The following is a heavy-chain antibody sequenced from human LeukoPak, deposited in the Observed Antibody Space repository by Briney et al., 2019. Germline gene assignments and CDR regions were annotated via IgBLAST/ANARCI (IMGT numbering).Heavy chain of an antibody. J-gene: IGHJ4*02. CDR1: GFTFSSYS. CDR3: ARVIGSSGYDYGY. V-gene: IGHV3-21*01. D-gene: IGHD5-12*01. Sequence: GGSLRLSCAASGFTFSSYSMNWVRQAPGKGLEWVSYISSSSSYICYADSVKGRFTISRDNANNSLYLQMNSLRAEDTAVYYCARVIGSSGYDYGYWGQGTLVTVSS. CDR2: ISSSSSYI.